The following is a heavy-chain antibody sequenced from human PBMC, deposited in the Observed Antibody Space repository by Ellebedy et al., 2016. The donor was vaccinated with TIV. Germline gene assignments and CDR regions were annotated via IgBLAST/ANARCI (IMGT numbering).Heavy chain of an antibody. J-gene: IGHJ4*02. Sequence: GESLKISXAASGFTFSSYAMHWVRQAPGKGLEWVAVISYDGSNKYYADSVKGRFTISRDNSKNTLYLQMNSLRAEDTAVYYCARGIAVDWGQGTLVTVSS. CDR1: GFTFSSYA. CDR3: ARGIAVD. V-gene: IGHV3-30-3*01. CDR2: ISYDGSNK. D-gene: IGHD6-19*01.